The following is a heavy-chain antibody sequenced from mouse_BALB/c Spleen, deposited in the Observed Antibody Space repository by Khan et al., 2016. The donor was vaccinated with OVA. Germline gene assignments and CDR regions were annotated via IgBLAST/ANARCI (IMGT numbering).Heavy chain of an antibody. J-gene: IGHJ3*01. V-gene: IGHV1S81*02. CDR2: INPSNGRT. CDR3: VRSPMVTTDFAY. CDR1: GYTFTSYW. Sequence: QVQLQQPGAELVKPGASVKLSCKTSGYTFTSYWMQWVKQRPGQGLEWIGEINPSNGRTNHNEKFKSKATLTVDKSSTTAHMQLSSLTSEDSAVYSCVRSPMVTTDFAYWGQGTLVTVSA. D-gene: IGHD2-2*01.